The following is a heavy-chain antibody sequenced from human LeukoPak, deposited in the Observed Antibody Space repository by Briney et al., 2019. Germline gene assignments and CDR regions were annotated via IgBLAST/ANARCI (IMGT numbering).Heavy chain of an antibody. CDR3: AIPSMIVVVITPFDY. CDR1: GSTFSSYA. CDR2: ISGSGGST. J-gene: IGHJ4*02. D-gene: IGHD3-22*01. Sequence: PGGSLRLSCAASGSTFSSYAMSWVRQAPGKGLEWVSAISGSGGSTYYADSVKGRFTISRDNSKNTLYLQMNSLRADDTAVYYCAIPSMIVVVITPFDYWGQGTLVTVSS. V-gene: IGHV3-23*01.